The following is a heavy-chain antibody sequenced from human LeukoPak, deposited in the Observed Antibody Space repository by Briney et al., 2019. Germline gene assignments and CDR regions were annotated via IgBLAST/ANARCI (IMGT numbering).Heavy chain of an antibody. D-gene: IGHD2-15*01. CDR3: AKYRGRSWVQVAN. CDR2: ISGSGGST. V-gene: IGHV3-23*01. J-gene: IGHJ4*02. Sequence: GGSLRLSCIGPAFTFSSDAMGWVRQAPGKGLEWVSGISGSGGSTYYADSVKGRFTISRDNSKNTLYLQMNSLRVEDTAVYYCAKYRGRSWVQVANWGQGTLVTVSS. CDR1: AFTFSSDA.